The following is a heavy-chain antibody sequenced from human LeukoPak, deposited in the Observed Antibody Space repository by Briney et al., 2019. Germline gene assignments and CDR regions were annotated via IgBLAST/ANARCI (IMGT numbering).Heavy chain of an antibody. D-gene: IGHD1-1*01. CDR2: INERGTDS. Sequence: HTGRSLRLSCAASGFTFSSYGMHWVRQAPGMGLVWVSRINERGTDSMYAESVKGRFTISRDNAKNTVYLQMNSLRAEDTAVYYCVRDETLWTLDWWGQGTLVSVSS. V-gene: IGHV3-74*03. CDR3: VRDETLWTLDW. CDR1: GFTFSSYG. J-gene: IGHJ4*02.